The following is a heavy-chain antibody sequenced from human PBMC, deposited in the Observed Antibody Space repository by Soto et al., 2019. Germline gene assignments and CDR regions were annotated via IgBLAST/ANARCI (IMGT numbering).Heavy chain of an antibody. V-gene: IGHV3-23*01. J-gene: IGHJ6*02. CDR3: AKVNAAYDILTGFYYYYGMDV. CDR1: GFTFSSYA. D-gene: IGHD3-9*01. Sequence: GGSLRLSCAASGFTFSSYAMSWVRQAPGKGLEWVSAISGSGGSTYYADSVKGRFTISRDNSKNTLYLQMNSLRAEDTAVYYCAKVNAAYDILTGFYYYYGMDVWGQGTTVTVSS. CDR2: ISGSGGST.